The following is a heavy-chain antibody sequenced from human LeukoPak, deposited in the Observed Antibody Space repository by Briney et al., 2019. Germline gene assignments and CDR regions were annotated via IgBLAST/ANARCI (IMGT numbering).Heavy chain of an antibody. J-gene: IGHJ5*02. V-gene: IGHV4-34*01. CDR3: ARTPRPSTKYSSGARRVWFDP. CDR1: GGSFSGYY. CDR2: INHSGST. Sequence: SETLSLTCAVYGGSFSGYYWSWIRQPPGKGLEWIGEINHSGSTTYNPSLKSRVTISVDTSKNQFSLKLSSVTAADTAVYYCARTPRPSTKYSSGARRVWFDPWGQGTLVTVSS. D-gene: IGHD6-19*01.